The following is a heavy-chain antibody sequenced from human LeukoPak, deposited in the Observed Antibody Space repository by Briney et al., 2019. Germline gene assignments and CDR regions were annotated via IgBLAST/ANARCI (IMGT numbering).Heavy chain of an antibody. J-gene: IGHJ4*02. CDR2: IYYTRRT. CDR1: GDSMNYYY. CDR3: AKEDMSAIYGYFHY. V-gene: IGHV4-59*01. Sequence: SETLSLTCTVSGDSMNYYYWSWIRQPPGKGLGWIGNIYYTRRTTYNLPLRGRVTISLDTSKDQFSLKLSSVAAADTAIYYCAKEDMSAIYGYFHYWGQGTLVTVSS. D-gene: IGHD5-24*01.